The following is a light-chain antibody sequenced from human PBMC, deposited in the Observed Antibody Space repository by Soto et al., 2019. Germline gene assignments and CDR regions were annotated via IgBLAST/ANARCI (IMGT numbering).Light chain of an antibody. V-gene: IGKV3-20*01. CDR2: GTS. Sequence: EVVLTQSPGTLSLSRCERATLSCRASERIYSAYLGWYQQKPGQAPRLLIYGTSSRATGIPDRFSGSGSGTEFSLTISSLQSEDFAVXXXXXXXXXXLXFXGGTKVDIK. CDR1: ERIYSAY. J-gene: IGKJ4*01. CDR3: XXXXXXXLX.